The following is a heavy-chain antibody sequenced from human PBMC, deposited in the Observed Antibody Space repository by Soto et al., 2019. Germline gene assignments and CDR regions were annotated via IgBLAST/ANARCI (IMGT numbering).Heavy chain of an antibody. D-gene: IGHD3-22*01. J-gene: IGHJ3*02. CDR1: GFTFSSYG. V-gene: IGHV3-30*18. CDR2: ISYDGSNK. Sequence: PGGSLRLSCAASGFTFSSYGMHWVRQAPGKGLEWVAVISYDGSNKYYADSVKGRFTISRGNSKNTLYLQMNSLRAEDTAVYYCANYYYDSSGYYSRSQGPGDAFDIWGQGTMVTVSS. CDR3: ANYYYDSSGYYSRSQGPGDAFDI.